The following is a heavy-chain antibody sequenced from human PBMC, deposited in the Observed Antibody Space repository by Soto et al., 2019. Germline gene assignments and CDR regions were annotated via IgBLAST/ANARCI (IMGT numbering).Heavy chain of an antibody. J-gene: IGHJ3*01. V-gene: IGHV2-5*02. CDR3: AHLLWFGDGALDV. CDR1: GFALSTSGVG. Sequence: QITLKESGPTLVQPTQTLTLTCTFSGFALSTSGVGVAWIRQPPGKALEFLALVYRDATERYRSSLESRLTIRKDTPKNQVVLTLINVDPVDTATYYFAHLLWFGDGALDVWGHGTMVIVSS. CDR2: VYRDATE. D-gene: IGHD3-10*01.